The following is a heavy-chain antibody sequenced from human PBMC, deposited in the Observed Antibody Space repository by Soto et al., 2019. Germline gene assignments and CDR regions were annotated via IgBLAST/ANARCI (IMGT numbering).Heavy chain of an antibody. D-gene: IGHD6-19*01. V-gene: IGHV1-69*13. CDR3: ASGGSGPTRSKYYYYGMDV. J-gene: IGHJ6*02. CDR1: GGTFSSYA. CDR2: IIPIFGTA. Sequence: SVKVSCKASGGTFSSYAISWVRQAPGQGLEWMGGIIPIFGTANYAQKFQGRVTITADESTSTAYIELSSLRSEDTTVYYCASGGSGPTRSKYYYYGMDVWGQGTTVTVPS.